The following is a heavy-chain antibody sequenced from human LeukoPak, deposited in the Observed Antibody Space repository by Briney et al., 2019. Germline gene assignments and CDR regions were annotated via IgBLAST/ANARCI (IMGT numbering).Heavy chain of an antibody. V-gene: IGHV3-48*04. Sequence: GGSLRLSCAASGFTFSTYTMNWVRQAPGKGPEWVSYISSSGSTIYYADSVKGRFTISRDNAKNSLYLQMNSLRAEDTAVYYCAELGITMIGGVWGKGTTVTISS. CDR3: AELGITMIGGV. D-gene: IGHD3-10*02. CDR2: ISSSGSTI. CDR1: GFTFSTYT. J-gene: IGHJ6*04.